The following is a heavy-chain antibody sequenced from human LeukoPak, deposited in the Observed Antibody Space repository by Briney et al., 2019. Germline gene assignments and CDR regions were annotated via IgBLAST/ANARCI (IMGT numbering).Heavy chain of an antibody. CDR1: GFTFSNYA. CDR2: ISFDGSKK. CDR3: ARDSLYAFDI. Sequence: PGGSLRLSCEASGFTFSNYAMHWVRQAPGKGLEWVAVISFDGSKKYYADSVKGRFTISRDNSKNTLYLQMNSLRAEDTAVYYCARDSLYAFDIWGQGTMVTVSS. V-gene: IGHV3-30*04. J-gene: IGHJ3*02.